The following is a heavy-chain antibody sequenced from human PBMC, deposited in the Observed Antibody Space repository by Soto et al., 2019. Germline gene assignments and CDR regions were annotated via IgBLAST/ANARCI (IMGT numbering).Heavy chain of an antibody. Sequence: SETLSLTCTVSGDSITSGDFYWSWIRQHPGKGLEWIGYIYYSGSTYYNPSLKSRVTISVDTSKKQFSLKLSSVTAADTAVYYCARDWRARNNFYGIDVWGQGTTVT. CDR3: ARDWRARNNFYGIDV. CDR2: IYYSGST. D-gene: IGHD3-3*01. CDR1: GDSITSGDFY. V-gene: IGHV4-31*03. J-gene: IGHJ6*02.